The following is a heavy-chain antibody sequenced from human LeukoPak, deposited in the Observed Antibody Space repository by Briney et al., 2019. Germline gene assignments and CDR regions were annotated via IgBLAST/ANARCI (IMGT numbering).Heavy chain of an antibody. CDR3: ARADDFWSGYYPLL. D-gene: IGHD3-3*01. CDR1: GFTFSSYS. J-gene: IGHJ4*02. Sequence: PGGSLRLSCAASGFTFSSYSMNWVRQAPGKGLEWVAVISYDGSNKYYADSVKGRFTISRDNSKNTLYLQMNSLRAEDTAVYYCARADDFWSGYYPLLWGQGTLVTVSS. V-gene: IGHV3-30*03. CDR2: ISYDGSNK.